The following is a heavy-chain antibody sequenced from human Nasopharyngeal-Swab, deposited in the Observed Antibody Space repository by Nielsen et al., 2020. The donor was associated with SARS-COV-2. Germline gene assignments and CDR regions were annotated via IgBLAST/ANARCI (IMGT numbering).Heavy chain of an antibody. CDR2: ISGSGGST. J-gene: IGHJ4*02. CDR1: GFTFSSYA. D-gene: IGHD3-3*01. Sequence: GGSLRLPCAASGFTFSSYAMSWVRQAPGKGLEWVSAISGSGGSTYYADSVKGRFTISRDNSQNTLYLQMNSLRAEDTAVYYCAKDFRHNYDYWSGYFTNWGQGTLVTVSS. CDR3: AKDFRHNYDYWSGYFTN. V-gene: IGHV3-23*01.